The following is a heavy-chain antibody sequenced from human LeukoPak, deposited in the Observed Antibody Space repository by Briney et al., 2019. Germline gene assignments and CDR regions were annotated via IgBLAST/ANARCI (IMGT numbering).Heavy chain of an antibody. CDR1: GFTVSSNY. CDR2: ISSSGSTI. V-gene: IGHV3-11*04. Sequence: GGSLRLSCAVSGFTVSSNYMSWVRQAPGKGLEWVSYISSSGSTIYYADSVKGRFTISRDNAKNSLYLQMNSLRAEDTAVYYCAELGITMIGGVWGKGTTVTISS. J-gene: IGHJ6*04. D-gene: IGHD3-10*02. CDR3: AELGITMIGGV.